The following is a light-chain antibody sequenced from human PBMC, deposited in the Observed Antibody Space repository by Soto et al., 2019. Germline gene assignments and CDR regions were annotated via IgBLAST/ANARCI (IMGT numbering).Light chain of an antibody. Sequence: DIQMTQSPASLSASVGDRVTITCRASQSISSYLNWYQQKPGKAPKLLIYAASSLQSGVPSRFSGSGSGTDFTLTISSLQPEYFATYYCQQRKTFGQGTKVEIK. J-gene: IGKJ1*01. CDR1: QSISSY. CDR2: AAS. V-gene: IGKV1-39*01. CDR3: QQRKT.